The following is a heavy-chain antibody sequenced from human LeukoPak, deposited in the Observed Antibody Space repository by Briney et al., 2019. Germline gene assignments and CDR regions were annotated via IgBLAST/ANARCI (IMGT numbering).Heavy chain of an antibody. CDR1: GGSISSYY. J-gene: IGHJ4*02. Sequence: SETLSLTCAVSGGSISSYYWSWIRQPAGKGLEWIGRIYTSGSTNYNPSLKSRVTISVDTSKNQFSLRLTSVTAADTAVYYCVRTNPWDLTYYFDYWGQGTLVTVSS. V-gene: IGHV4-4*07. CDR3: VRTNPWDLTYYFDY. CDR2: IYTSGST. D-gene: IGHD1-14*01.